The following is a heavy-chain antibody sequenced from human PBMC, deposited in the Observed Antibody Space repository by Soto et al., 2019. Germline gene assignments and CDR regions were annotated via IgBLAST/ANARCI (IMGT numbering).Heavy chain of an antibody. CDR1: GFTFSDYY. Sequence: QVQLVESGGGLVKPGGSLRLSCAASGFTFSDYYMSWIRQAPGKGLEWVSYISSSGSTIYYADSVKGRFTISRDNAKKYLYLQMTRLSAEDSAVYYCASGGGYCSGGSCYSFSYYYYYMDVWGEGTTVTVSS. J-gene: IGHJ6*03. V-gene: IGHV3-11*01. D-gene: IGHD2-15*01. CDR3: ASGGGYCSGGSCYSFSYYYYYMDV. CDR2: ISSSGSTI.